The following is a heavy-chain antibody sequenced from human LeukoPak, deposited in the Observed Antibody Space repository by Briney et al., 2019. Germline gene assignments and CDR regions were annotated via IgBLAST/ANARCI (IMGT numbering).Heavy chain of an antibody. Sequence: PSETLSLTCTVSGGSISSDDYYWNWIRQPAGKELEWIGRIYTSGSTNYNPSLKSRVTISIDTSKNQFSLKLSSVTAADTAVYYCARDRRYCSNGICSYYYMDVWRKGTTVTVSS. V-gene: IGHV4-61*02. CDR1: GGSISSDDYY. CDR2: IYTSGST. D-gene: IGHD2-8*01. CDR3: ARDRRYCSNGICSYYYMDV. J-gene: IGHJ6*03.